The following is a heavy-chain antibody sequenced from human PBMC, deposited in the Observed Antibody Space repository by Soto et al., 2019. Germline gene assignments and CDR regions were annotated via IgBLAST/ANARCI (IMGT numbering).Heavy chain of an antibody. D-gene: IGHD1-1*01. CDR3: ARHPERRAQIGWFDP. J-gene: IGHJ5*02. CDR1: GFTFSSYS. CDR2: ISSSSSTI. V-gene: IGHV3-48*01. Sequence: EVQLVESGGGLVQPGGSLRLSCAASGFTFSSYSMNWVRQAPGKGLEWVSYISSSSSTIYYADSVKGRFTISRANAXXSLYLQRNSLGAEDTAVYYCARHPERRAQIGWFDPWGQGTLVTVSS.